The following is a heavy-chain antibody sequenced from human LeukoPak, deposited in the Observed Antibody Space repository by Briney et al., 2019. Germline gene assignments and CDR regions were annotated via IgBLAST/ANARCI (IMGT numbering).Heavy chain of an antibody. CDR3: ARVRGGGLLTGYYKELDPSGYYFDY. CDR1: GFTFSSYS. V-gene: IGHV3-21*01. D-gene: IGHD3-9*01. CDR2: ISSSSSYI. Sequence: GGSLRLSCAASGFTFSSYSMNWVRQAPGKGLEWVSFISSSSSYIYYADSVKGRFTISRDNAKNSLYLQMNSLRAEDTAVYYCARVRGGGLLTGYYKELDPSGYYFDYWGQGTLVTVSS. J-gene: IGHJ4*02.